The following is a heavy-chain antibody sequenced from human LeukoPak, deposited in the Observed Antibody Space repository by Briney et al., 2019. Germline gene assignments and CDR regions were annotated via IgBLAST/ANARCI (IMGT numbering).Heavy chain of an antibody. D-gene: IGHD2-15*01. V-gene: IGHV3-73*01. CDR2: IRSEANSYTT. CDR3: TTDVLVVVVNGFDI. J-gene: IGHJ3*02. Sequence: GGSLRLSCAASGFTFSGSAMHWVRQASGKGLEWVGRIRSEANSYTTVYAASVEGRFTISRDDSKNTAYLQMNSLETDDTAVYYCTTDVLVVVVNGFDIWGQGTMVTVSS. CDR1: GFTFSGSA.